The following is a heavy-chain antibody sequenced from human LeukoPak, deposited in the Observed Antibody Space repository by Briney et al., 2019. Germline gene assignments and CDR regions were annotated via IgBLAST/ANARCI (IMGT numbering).Heavy chain of an antibody. CDR3: AANLGSAGILFDY. D-gene: IGHD1-1*01. Sequence: GASVKVSCKASGGTFSSYAISWVRQAPGQGLEWMGGIIPIFGTANYAQKFQGRVTITRDMSTSTAYMELSSLRSEDTAVYYCAANLGSAGILFDYWGQGTLVTVSS. V-gene: IGHV1-69*05. CDR1: GGTFSSYA. J-gene: IGHJ4*02. CDR2: IIPIFGTA.